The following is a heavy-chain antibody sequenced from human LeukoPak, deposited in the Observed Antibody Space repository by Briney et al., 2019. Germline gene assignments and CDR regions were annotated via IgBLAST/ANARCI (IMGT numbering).Heavy chain of an antibody. J-gene: IGHJ6*02. Sequence: GESLKISCKGSGYSFTSYWIAWVRQMPGKGLEWMVIIYPGDSDTRYSPSFQGQVTISADKSISTTYLQWSSLKASDTAMYYCARRDISTGAVKNFYYGMDVWGQGSRVTVSS. V-gene: IGHV5-51*01. CDR1: GYSFTSYW. D-gene: IGHD3-9*01. CDR2: IYPGDSDT. CDR3: ARRDISTGAVKNFYYGMDV.